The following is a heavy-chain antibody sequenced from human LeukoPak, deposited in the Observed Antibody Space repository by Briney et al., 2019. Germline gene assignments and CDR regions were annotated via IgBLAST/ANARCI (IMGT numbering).Heavy chain of an antibody. CDR1: GYSFTSYW. V-gene: IGHV5-51*01. D-gene: IGHD2-8*02. Sequence: SLKXSCKVFGYSFTSYWIGWVRQMPGKGLEWMGIIYPGDSDTRYSPSFQGQVTISADKSISTAYLQWNSLKASDNAMYYCARVVYALYGLDVWGQGTTVTVSS. CDR3: ARVVYALYGLDV. J-gene: IGHJ6*02. CDR2: IYPGDSDT.